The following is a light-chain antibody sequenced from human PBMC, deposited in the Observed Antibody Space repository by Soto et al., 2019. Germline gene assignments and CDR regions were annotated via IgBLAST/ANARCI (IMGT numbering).Light chain of an antibody. CDR3: QQYDSYSWT. J-gene: IGKJ1*01. CDR1: LSISSR. CDR2: KAS. V-gene: IGKV1-5*03. Sequence: DIQMTQSPSTLSASVGDRVTITCRASLSISSRLAWYQQKPGKVPKLLIYKASSLESGVPSRFSGSGSGTEFTLTISSLQPDDFATYYCQQYDSYSWTFGQGTKVEI.